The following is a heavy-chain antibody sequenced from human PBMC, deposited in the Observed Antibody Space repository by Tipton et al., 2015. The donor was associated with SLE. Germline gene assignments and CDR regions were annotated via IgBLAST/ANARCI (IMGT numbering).Heavy chain of an antibody. V-gene: IGHV3-64D*08. CDR3: VKDTRYSSFDY. CDR1: GFTFSDYA. Sequence: SLRLSCSASGFTFSDYAMHWVRQAPGKGLDYVSGVNSIGSSTYYADSVKGRFTISRDNSKNTLYLQMSSLTAEDTAVYYCVKDTRYSSFDYWGQGILVTVSS. D-gene: IGHD2-21*01. CDR2: VNSIGSST. J-gene: IGHJ4*02.